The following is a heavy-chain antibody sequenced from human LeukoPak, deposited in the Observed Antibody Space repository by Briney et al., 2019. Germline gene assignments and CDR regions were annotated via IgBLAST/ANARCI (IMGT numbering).Heavy chain of an antibody. Sequence: ASVKVSCKASGGTFSSYAISWVRQAPGQGLEWMGGIIPIFGTANYAQKFQGRVTITADESTSTAYMELRSLRSDDTAVYYCERGGRYNWNYYYGMDVWGQGTTVTVSS. D-gene: IGHD1-20*01. J-gene: IGHJ6*02. V-gene: IGHV1-69*13. CDR3: ERGGRYNWNYYYGMDV. CDR1: GGTFSSYA. CDR2: IIPIFGTA.